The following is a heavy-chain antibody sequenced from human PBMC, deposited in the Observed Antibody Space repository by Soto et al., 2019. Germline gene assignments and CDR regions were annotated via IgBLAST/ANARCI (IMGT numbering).Heavy chain of an antibody. CDR3: ASMPKKTGTTEY. D-gene: IGHD1-7*01. CDR1: GYTFTSYY. V-gene: IGHV1-46*01. CDR2: INPSGGST. Sequence: ASVKVSCKASGYTFTSYYMHWVRQAPGKGLEWMGIINPSGGSTSYAQKFQGRVTMTRDTSTSTVYMELSSLRSEDTAVYYCASMPKKTGTTEYWGQGTLVTSPQ. J-gene: IGHJ4*02.